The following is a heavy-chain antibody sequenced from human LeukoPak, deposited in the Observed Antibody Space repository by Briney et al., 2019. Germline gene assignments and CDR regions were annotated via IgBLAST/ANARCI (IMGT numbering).Heavy chain of an antibody. CDR1: GGTFSSYA. Sequence: SVKVSCKASGGTFSSYAISWVRQAPGQGLEWMGGIIPIFGTANYAQKFQGRVTITTDESTSTAYMGLSSLRSEDTAVYYCARASYYYDSSGYYFNWFDPWGQGTLVTVSS. V-gene: IGHV1-69*05. CDR3: ARASYYYDSSGYYFNWFDP. J-gene: IGHJ5*02. CDR2: IIPIFGTA. D-gene: IGHD3-22*01.